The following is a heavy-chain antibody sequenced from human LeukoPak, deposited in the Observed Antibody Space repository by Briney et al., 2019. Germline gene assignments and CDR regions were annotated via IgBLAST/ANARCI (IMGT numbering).Heavy chain of an antibody. V-gene: IGHV4-30-4*07. Sequence: SQTLSLTCAVSGGSISSGGYSWSWIRQPPGKGLEWIGYIYYSGSTNYNPSLKSRVTISVDTSKNQFSLKLSSVTAADTAVYYCARGSGDYWGQGTPVTVSS. D-gene: IGHD1-26*01. CDR2: IYYSGST. J-gene: IGHJ4*02. CDR1: GGSISSGGYS. CDR3: ARGSGDY.